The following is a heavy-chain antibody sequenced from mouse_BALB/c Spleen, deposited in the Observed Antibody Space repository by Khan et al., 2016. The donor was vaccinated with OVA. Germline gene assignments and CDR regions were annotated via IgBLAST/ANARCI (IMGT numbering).Heavy chain of an antibody. CDR2: IWSGGTT. CDR3: ARNYDYDEGLAY. D-gene: IGHD2-4*01. V-gene: IGHV2-2*02. CDR1: GFSLTTYG. J-gene: IGHJ3*01. Sequence: QVQLKESGPGLVQPSQSLSITCTVSGFSLTTYGVHWVRQSPGKGLEWLGVIWSGGTTDYSAAFISRLSITKDNSKSQVFSKMNSLQANDTAIYYCARNYDYDEGLAYWGQGTLVTVSA.